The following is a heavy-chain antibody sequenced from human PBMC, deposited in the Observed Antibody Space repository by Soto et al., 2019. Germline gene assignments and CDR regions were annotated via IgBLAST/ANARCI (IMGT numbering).Heavy chain of an antibody. CDR2: IYHSGST. Sequence: SETLSLTCAVSGGSISSSNWWSWVRQPPGKGLEWIGEIYHSGSTNYNPSLKSRVTISVDKSKNQFSLKLSSVTAADTAVYYCARVGLLLFGESNPCNWFDPWAQGTLVTVSS. CDR1: GGSISSSNW. D-gene: IGHD3-10*01. V-gene: IGHV4-4*02. CDR3: ARVGLLLFGESNPCNWFDP. J-gene: IGHJ5*02.